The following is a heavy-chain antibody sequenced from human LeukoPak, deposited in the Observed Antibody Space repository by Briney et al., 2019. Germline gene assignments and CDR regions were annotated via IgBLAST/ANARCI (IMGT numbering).Heavy chain of an antibody. V-gene: IGHV6-1*01. CDR2: TYYRSKWYN. D-gene: IGHD3-22*01. Sequence: PSQTLSLTCAISGDSVSSNSAAWNWIRQSPSRGLEWLGRTYYRSKWYNDYAVSVKSRITINPDTSKNQFSLQLNSVTPEDTAVYYCARNHPKYYYDSSGYSVYYMDVWGKGTTVTVSS. J-gene: IGHJ6*03. CDR3: ARNHPKYYYDSSGYSVYYMDV. CDR1: GDSVSSNSAA.